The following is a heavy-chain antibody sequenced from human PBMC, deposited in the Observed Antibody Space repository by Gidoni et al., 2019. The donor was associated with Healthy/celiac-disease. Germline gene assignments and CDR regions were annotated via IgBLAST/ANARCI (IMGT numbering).Heavy chain of an antibody. D-gene: IGHD5-18*01. CDR2: INHSGST. Sequence: QVQLQQWGAGLLKPSETLSLTCAVYGGSFSGYYWSWIRQPPGKGLEWIGEINHSGSTNYNPSLKSRVTISVDTSKNQFSLKLSSVTAADTAVYYCASGLVWGGYRLNWGQGTLVTVSS. J-gene: IGHJ4*02. CDR1: GGSFSGYY. CDR3: ASGLVWGGYRLN. V-gene: IGHV4-34*01.